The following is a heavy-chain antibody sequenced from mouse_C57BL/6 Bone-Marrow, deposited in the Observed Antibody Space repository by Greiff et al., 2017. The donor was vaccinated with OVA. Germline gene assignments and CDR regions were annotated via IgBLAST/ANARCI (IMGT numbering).Heavy chain of an antibody. J-gene: IGHJ3*01. CDR1: GYTFTSYW. D-gene: IGHD1-1*01. CDR3: GRRAYYYGSIAY. CDR2: IDPSDSYT. V-gene: IGHV1-50*01. Sequence: QVQLQQPGAELVKPGASVKLSCKASGYTFTSYWMQWVKQRPGQGLEWIGEIDPSDSYTNYNQKFKGKATLTVDTSSSTAYMQLSSLTSEDSAVDYCGRRAYYYGSIAYWGQGTLVTVSA.